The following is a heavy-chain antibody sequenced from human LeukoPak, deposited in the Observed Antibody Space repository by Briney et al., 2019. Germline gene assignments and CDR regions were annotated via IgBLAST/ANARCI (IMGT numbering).Heavy chain of an antibody. Sequence: PSQTLSLTCTVSGGSISSGGYYWSWIRQHPGKGLEWIGYIYYSGSTYYNPSLKSRVTISVDTSKNQFSLKLSSVTAADTAVYYCARDSIAAAAPKRYFQHWGQGTLVTVSS. J-gene: IGHJ1*01. D-gene: IGHD6-13*01. CDR2: IYYSGST. CDR1: GGSISSGGYY. V-gene: IGHV4-31*03. CDR3: ARDSIAAAAPKRYFQH.